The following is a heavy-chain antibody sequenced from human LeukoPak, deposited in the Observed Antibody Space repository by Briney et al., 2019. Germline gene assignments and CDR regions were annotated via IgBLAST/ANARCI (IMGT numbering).Heavy chain of an antibody. CDR2: ISSSSSAI. V-gene: IGHV3-48*02. CDR1: GFTFNSYS. CDR3: ARGYYGSGRYYFDY. Sequence: GGSLRLSCAASGFTFNSYSMNWVRQAPGKGLEWVSYISSSSSAIYYADSVKGRFTISRDKAKNSLYLQMNSLRDEDTAVYYCARGYYGSGRYYFDYWGQGTLVTVSS. D-gene: IGHD3-10*01. J-gene: IGHJ4*02.